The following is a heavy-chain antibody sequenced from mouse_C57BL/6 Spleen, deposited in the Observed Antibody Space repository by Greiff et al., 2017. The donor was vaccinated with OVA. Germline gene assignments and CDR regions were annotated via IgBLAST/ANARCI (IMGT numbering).Heavy chain of an antibody. V-gene: IGHV1-55*01. J-gene: IGHJ3*01. CDR2: LYPGSGST. CDR1: GYPFKIYW. CDR3: ARSEQLRLREGFAY. Sequence: VQLQQPGAELVKPGASVTMSFKASGYPFKIYWLTWVKQRPGQGLEWIAALYPGSGSTNYNSQFKSKSTMTVDTSYSTAYRQRSSLTSEDSAVYYCARSEQLRLREGFAYWGQATLVTVSA. D-gene: IGHD3-2*02.